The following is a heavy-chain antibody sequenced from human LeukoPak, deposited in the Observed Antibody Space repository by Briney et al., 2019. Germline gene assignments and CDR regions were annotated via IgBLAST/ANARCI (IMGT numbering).Heavy chain of an antibody. J-gene: IGHJ4*02. D-gene: IGHD6-19*01. CDR3: ARGSPASGRFPFNY. CDR1: GYTFTDYY. Sequence: ASVNVSCKASGYTFTDYYMHWVRQAPGQGLEWMGWGSPNSGDTKYAQNFQGEVTMTRDTSISTAYMELNNLNSDDTAVYYCARGSPASGRFPFNYWGQGTLVTVSS. V-gene: IGHV1-2*02. CDR2: GSPNSGDT.